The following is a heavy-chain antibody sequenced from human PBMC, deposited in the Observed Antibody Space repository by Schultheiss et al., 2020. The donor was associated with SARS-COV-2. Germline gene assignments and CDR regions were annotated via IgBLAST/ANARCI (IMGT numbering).Heavy chain of an antibody. Sequence: GESLKISCAASGFTFSSYAMSWVRQAPGKGLEWVSAISGSGGSTYYADSVKGRFTISRDNSKNTLYLQMNSLRAEDTAVYYCAKDPVKYQLLRFFDYWGQGTLVTVSS. CDR2: ISGSGGST. CDR1: GFTFSSYA. V-gene: IGHV3-23*01. J-gene: IGHJ4*02. CDR3: AKDPVKYQLLRFFDY. D-gene: IGHD2-2*01.